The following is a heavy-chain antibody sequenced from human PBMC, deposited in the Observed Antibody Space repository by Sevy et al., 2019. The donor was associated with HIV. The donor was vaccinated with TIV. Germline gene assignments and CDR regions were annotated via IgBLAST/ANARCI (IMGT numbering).Heavy chain of an antibody. CDR2: IKVDGSEK. CDR1: GFTFRSYW. J-gene: IGHJ4*02. D-gene: IGHD5-18*01. CDR3: VREGVGGFSYSLDC. V-gene: IGHV3-7*01. Sequence: GGSLRLSCAVSGFTFRSYWMSWVRQAPGKGLEWVAHIKVDGSEKYHVDSVKGRFTISRDNAKNSLYLQMNSLRAEDTVVYYCVREGVGGFSYSLDCWGQGTLVTVSS.